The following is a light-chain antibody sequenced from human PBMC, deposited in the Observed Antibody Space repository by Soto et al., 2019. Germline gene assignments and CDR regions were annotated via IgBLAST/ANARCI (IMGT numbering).Light chain of an antibody. J-gene: IGLJ1*01. CDR3: CSYGGSTYG. V-gene: IGLV2-23*02. Sequence: QSALTQPASVSGSLGQSITISCTGTSSDVGNYNLVSWYQQHPGKAPKLMISEVSKRPSGVSSRFSGSKSGTTASLTISGLQAEDEADHYCCSYGGSTYGFGTGTKLTVL. CDR2: EVS. CDR1: SSDVGNYNL.